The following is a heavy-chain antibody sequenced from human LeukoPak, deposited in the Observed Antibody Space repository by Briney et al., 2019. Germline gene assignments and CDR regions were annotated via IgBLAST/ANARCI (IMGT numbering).Heavy chain of an antibody. J-gene: IGHJ6*04. Sequence: PGGSLRLSCAASGFAFSSYWMHWVRQAPGKGLVWVSRINSDGSSTSYADSVKGRFTISRDNAKNTLYLQMNSLRAEDTAVYYCAKESKGYSSGLDVWGKGTTVTTSS. CDR2: INSDGSST. CDR3: AKESKGYSSGLDV. D-gene: IGHD6-19*01. CDR1: GFAFSSYW. V-gene: IGHV3-74*01.